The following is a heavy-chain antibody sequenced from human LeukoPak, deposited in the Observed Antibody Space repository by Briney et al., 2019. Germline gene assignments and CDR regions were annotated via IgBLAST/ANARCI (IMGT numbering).Heavy chain of an antibody. CDR1: GYSFTSYW. J-gene: IGHJ4*02. Sequence: GESLKISCKGSGYSFTSYWIGWVRQMPGKGLEWMGIIYPGDSDSRYSPSFQGQVTISADKSISTAYLQWSSLKASDTAMYYCARRAVSRLAPFDYWGQGTLVTVSS. D-gene: IGHD2-8*01. CDR3: ARRAVSRLAPFDY. V-gene: IGHV5-51*01. CDR2: IYPGDSDS.